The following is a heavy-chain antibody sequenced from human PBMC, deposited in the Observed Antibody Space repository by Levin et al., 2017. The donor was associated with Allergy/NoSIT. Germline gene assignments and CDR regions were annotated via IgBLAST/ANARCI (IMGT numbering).Heavy chain of an antibody. CDR1: GFTFGDYA. CDR2: IRSKAYGGTT. J-gene: IGHJ4*02. CDR3: TRAGNVVVPAAMGY. Sequence: GALRLSCTASGFTFGDYAMSWFRQAPGKGLEWVGFIRSKAYGGTTEYAASVKGRFTISRDDSKSIAYLQMNSLKTEDTAVYYCTRAGNVVVPAAMGYWGQGTLVTVSS. D-gene: IGHD2-2*01. V-gene: IGHV3-49*03.